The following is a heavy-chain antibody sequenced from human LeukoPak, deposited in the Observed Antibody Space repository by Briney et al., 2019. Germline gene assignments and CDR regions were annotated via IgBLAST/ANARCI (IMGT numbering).Heavy chain of an antibody. CDR1: GFSLSTSEVG. J-gene: IGHJ4*02. CDR2: ISWDGDK. CDR3: AHKESGSYCFDY. V-gene: IGHV2-5*02. Sequence: SGPTLAKPTQTHTLTCTFTGFSLSTSEVGVGWIRQPPGKALNWLAIISWDGDKRYSPPLTSRPTITRDTSTNKAVPTMTKTDAVDTATYYCAHKESGSYCFDYGGQGTLVTVSS. D-gene: IGHD1-26*01.